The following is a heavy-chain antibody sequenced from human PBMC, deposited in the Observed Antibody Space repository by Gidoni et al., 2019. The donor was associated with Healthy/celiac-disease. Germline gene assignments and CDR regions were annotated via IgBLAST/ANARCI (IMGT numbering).Heavy chain of an antibody. CDR3: ARDAVVTPFDAFDI. CDR1: GFTFSSYG. CDR2: IWYDGSNK. J-gene: IGHJ3*02. Sequence: QVQLVESGGGVVQPGRSLRPSCAASGFTFSSYGMHWVRQAPGKGLEWVAVIWYDGSNKYYADSVKGRFTISRDNSKNTLYLQMNSLRAEDTAVYYCARDAVVTPFDAFDIWGQGTMVTVSS. V-gene: IGHV3-33*01. D-gene: IGHD2-21*02.